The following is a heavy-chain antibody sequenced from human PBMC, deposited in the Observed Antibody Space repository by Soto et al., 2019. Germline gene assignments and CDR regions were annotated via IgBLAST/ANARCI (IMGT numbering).Heavy chain of an antibody. CDR3: VKDWTGSTCPCMDV. CDR2: LSGGDERT. V-gene: IGHV3-23*01. CDR1: GFKFSDYA. Sequence: EVHLLEPGGGLVQPGGSLRISCAASGFKFSDYAMTWVRQAPGKGLEWVSTLSGGDERTYYADSVKGRFSISRDNPRNTVYLQMNNLRAEDTALYHCVKDWTGSTCPCMDVWGQGTTVTVSS. J-gene: IGHJ6*02. D-gene: IGHD6-13*01.